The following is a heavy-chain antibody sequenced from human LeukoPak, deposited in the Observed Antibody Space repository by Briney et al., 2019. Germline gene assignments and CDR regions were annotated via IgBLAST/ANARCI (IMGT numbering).Heavy chain of an antibody. CDR1: GGSISSSSYY. Sequence: SETLSLTCTVSGGSISSSSYYWGWIRQPPGKGLEWIGRIYTSGSTNYNPSLKSRVTMSIDTSKNHFSLRLTSVTAADTAVYYCAREYCSDTSCYWYFDLWGRGTLVTVSS. D-gene: IGHD2-15*01. CDR2: IYTSGST. CDR3: AREYCSDTSCYWYFDL. V-gene: IGHV4-39*07. J-gene: IGHJ2*01.